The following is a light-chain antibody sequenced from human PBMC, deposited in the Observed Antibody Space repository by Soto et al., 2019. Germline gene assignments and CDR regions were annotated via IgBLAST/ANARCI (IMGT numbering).Light chain of an antibody. J-gene: IGKJ2*01. CDR3: QQYGNLPPYT. Sequence: DIQMTQSPSSLSASVGDRVTIKCQASQDIGNYLNWYQQKPGKAPKLLIYDTSNLETVVPSRFRGSRSKTEFTFTISNLQPEDFGAYYCQQYGNLPPYTFGQGTKLEIK. V-gene: IGKV1-33*01. CDR1: QDIGNY. CDR2: DTS.